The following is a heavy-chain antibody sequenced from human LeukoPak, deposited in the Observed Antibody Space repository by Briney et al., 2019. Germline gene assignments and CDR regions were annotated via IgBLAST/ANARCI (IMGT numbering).Heavy chain of an antibody. CDR1: GFTVSSNY. CDR2: ISSNGDIT. Sequence: GGSLRLSCAASGFTVSSNYMSWVRQAPGKGLEYVSSISSNGDITSHADSVKDKVTISRDNSKNTLYLQMSNLRAEDTAVYYCVKDRSGSFCFDYWGQGTLVTVSS. D-gene: IGHD1-26*01. J-gene: IGHJ4*02. CDR3: VKDRSGSFCFDY. V-gene: IGHV3-64D*08.